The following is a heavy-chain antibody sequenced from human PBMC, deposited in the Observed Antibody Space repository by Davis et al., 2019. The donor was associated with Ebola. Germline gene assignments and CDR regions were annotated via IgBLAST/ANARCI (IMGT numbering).Heavy chain of an antibody. D-gene: IGHD2-2*02. V-gene: IGHV4-34*01. Sequence: MPSETLSLTCAVYGGSFSGYYWSWIRQPPGKGLEWIGKINHSGSTNYNPSLKSRVTISVDTSKNQFSLKLYSVTAADTAVYYCARGPLIVVVPAAIRSNAFDIWGQGTMVTVSS. CDR1: GGSFSGYY. J-gene: IGHJ3*02. CDR2: INHSGST. CDR3: ARGPLIVVVPAAIRSNAFDI.